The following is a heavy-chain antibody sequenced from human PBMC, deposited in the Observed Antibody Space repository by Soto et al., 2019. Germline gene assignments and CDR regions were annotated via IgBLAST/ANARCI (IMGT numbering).Heavy chain of an antibody. Sequence: QLEESGGGLIQPGGSLRLSCAASGFSISNNAMHWVRQAPGKGLEYVSLIYSGGGGGAHYADSVKGRFTISRDDSKNTLYLQMASLRVEDTAVYYCARSIIRYYIDVWGKGTTVTVSS. CDR3: ARSIIRYYIDV. V-gene: IGHV3-64*07. J-gene: IGHJ6*03. CDR2: IYSGGGGGA. CDR1: GFSISNNA.